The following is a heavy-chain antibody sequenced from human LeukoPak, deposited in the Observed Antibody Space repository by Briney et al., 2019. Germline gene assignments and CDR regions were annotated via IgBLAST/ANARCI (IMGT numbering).Heavy chain of an antibody. V-gene: IGHV3-21*01. CDR3: ARGGHDGTYYLSY. J-gene: IGHJ4*02. CDR2: ISSSGSYI. D-gene: IGHD1-26*01. Sequence: GGSVRLSCAASGFTFSLYSITWVRQTPGRGLAWVSSISSSGSYIYYADSVKGRFTVSRDNAKNSLSLQMNSLRAEDTAVYYCARGGHDGTYYLSYWGQGTLVTVSS. CDR1: GFTFSLYS.